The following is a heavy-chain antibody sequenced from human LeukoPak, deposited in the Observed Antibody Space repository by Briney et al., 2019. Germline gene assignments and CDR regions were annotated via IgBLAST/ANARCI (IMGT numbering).Heavy chain of an antibody. CDR3: ARVSGGTYAFDI. D-gene: IGHD6-25*01. Sequence: PGGSLRLSCAASGFTFSSYAMHWVRQAPGKGLEWVAVISYDGSNKYYADSVKGRFTISRDNSKNTLYLQMNSLRAEDTAVYYCARVSGGTYAFDIWGQGTMVTVSS. CDR1: GFTFSSYA. J-gene: IGHJ3*02. CDR2: ISYDGSNK. V-gene: IGHV3-30-3*01.